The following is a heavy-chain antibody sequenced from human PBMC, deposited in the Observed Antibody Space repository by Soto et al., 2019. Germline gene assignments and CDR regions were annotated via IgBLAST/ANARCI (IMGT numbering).Heavy chain of an antibody. J-gene: IGHJ5*02. CDR3: ARAMLNWRGLAVAGTDLYSWFDP. D-gene: IGHD6-19*01. CDR2: ISYDGSNK. CDR1: GFTFSSYA. V-gene: IGHV3-30-3*01. Sequence: PGGSLRLSCAASGFTFSSYAMHWVRQAPGKGLEWVAVISYDGSNKYYADSVKGRFTISRDNSKNTLYLQMNSLRAEDTAVYYCARAMLNWRGLAVAGTDLYSWFDPWGQGTLVTVSS.